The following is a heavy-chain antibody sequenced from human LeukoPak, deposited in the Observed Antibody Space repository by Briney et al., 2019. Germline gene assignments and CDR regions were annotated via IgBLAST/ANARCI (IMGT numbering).Heavy chain of an antibody. D-gene: IGHD3-22*01. Sequence: GASVKVSCKVSGYTLTELSMHWVRQAPGKGLEWMGGFDPEDGETIYAQKFQGRVTMTEDTSTDTAYMELSSLRSEDTAVYYCARDIAPDYYDSSDYYPTTPYDAFDIWGQGTMVTVSS. CDR3: ARDIAPDYYDSSDYYPTTPYDAFDI. J-gene: IGHJ3*02. CDR2: FDPEDGET. V-gene: IGHV1-24*01. CDR1: GYTLTELS.